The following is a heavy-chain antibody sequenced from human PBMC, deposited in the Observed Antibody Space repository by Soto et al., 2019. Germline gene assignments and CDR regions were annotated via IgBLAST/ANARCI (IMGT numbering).Heavy chain of an antibody. Sequence: SETLSLTCTVSGASISSNTYYWAWIRRPPGKGLECIGSIYYSGSTYYNPSLKSRVTIFVDTSKNQFSLKLSSVTAADTAVYYCARTYSSSWYRGWFDPWGQGTLVTVSS. J-gene: IGHJ5*02. CDR1: GASISSNTYY. D-gene: IGHD6-13*01. CDR3: ARTYSSSWYRGWFDP. V-gene: IGHV4-39*01. CDR2: IYYSGST.